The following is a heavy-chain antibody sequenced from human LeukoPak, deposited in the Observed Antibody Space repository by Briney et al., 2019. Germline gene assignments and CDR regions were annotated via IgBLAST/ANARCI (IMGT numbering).Heavy chain of an antibody. CDR3: ARQGVKFGELSWDY. V-gene: IGHV4-39*01. CDR2: IYYSGST. J-gene: IGHJ4*02. Sequence: TSETLSLTCTVSGGSISSSSYYWGWIRQPPGKGLEWIGSIYYSGSTYYNPSLQSRVTISVDTSKNQLSLKLRSVTAADTAVYYCARQGVKFGELSWDYWGQGTLVTVSS. CDR1: GGSISSSSYY. D-gene: IGHD3-10*01.